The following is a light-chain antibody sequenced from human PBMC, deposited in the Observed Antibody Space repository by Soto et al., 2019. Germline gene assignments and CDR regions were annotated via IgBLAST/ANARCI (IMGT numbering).Light chain of an antibody. Sequence: DIQMTQSPSSLSASVGDRVTITCRTSQSIGTSLHWYQHKPGKAPKVLIYAVSNLESGVPSRFSGSGSETDFTLTISSLQPEDSATYYCQQSYILRSFGQGTKV. CDR2: AVS. J-gene: IGKJ1*01. V-gene: IGKV1-39*01. CDR3: QQSYILRS. CDR1: QSIGTS.